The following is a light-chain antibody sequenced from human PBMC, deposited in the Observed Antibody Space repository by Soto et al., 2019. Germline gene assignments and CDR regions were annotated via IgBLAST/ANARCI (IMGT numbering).Light chain of an antibody. CDR2: DAS. J-gene: IGKJ4*01. V-gene: IGKV1-33*01. CDR3: QQYDNLPLT. Sequence: DTQMTQSPSSLSASVGDRVTITCQASRDINNYLIWYQQKPGKAPKLLIYDASKLETGVPSRFTGSGYGTDFTFTISSLQPEDIATYFCQQYDNLPLTFGGGTKVEIK. CDR1: RDINNY.